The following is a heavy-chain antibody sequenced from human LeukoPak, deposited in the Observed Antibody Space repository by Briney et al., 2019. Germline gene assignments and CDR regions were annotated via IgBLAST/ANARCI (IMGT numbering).Heavy chain of an antibody. Sequence: PGGSLRLSCGTSGFRFRTYAMTWVRQAPGKGLEWVSTITDVGDRALYIDSVRGRFTISRDSSKDTLYLQMNSLRAEDTAVYYCAKVSGGGLYYDGMDVWGQGTTVTVSS. CDR3: AKVSGGGLYYDGMDV. D-gene: IGHD1-14*01. CDR2: ITDVGDRA. J-gene: IGHJ6*02. V-gene: IGHV3-23*01. CDR1: GFRFRTYA.